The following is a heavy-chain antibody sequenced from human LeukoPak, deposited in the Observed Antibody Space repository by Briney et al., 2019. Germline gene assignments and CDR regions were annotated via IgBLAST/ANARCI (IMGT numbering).Heavy chain of an antibody. CDR2: ISGSGVST. D-gene: IGHD1-26*01. V-gene: IGHV3-23*01. CDR1: GFTFSSYA. Sequence: GGSLRLSCAASGFTFSSYAMSWVRQAPGKGLEWVSPISGSGVSTYYADSVKGRFTISRDTSKNMLYLQMNSLSAEDTAVYSCAKVAREPGYYYYYMAVSGKRTTVTVSS. CDR3: AKVAREPGYYYYYMAV. J-gene: IGHJ6*03.